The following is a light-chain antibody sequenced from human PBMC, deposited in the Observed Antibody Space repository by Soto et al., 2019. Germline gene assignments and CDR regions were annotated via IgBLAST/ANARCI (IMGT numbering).Light chain of an antibody. CDR3: QHYNSYSVA. Sequence: DIPMTQSPSTLSGSVGDRVTITCRASQTISSWLAWYQQKPGKAPKLLIYKASTLKSGVPSMFSSSGSGTECTLTISSLQPDDFATYYCQHYNSYSVAFGQGTKVELK. CDR2: KAS. CDR1: QTISSW. J-gene: IGKJ1*01. V-gene: IGKV1-5*03.